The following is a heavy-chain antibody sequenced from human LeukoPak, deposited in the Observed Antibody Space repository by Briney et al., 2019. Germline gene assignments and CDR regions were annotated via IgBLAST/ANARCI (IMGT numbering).Heavy chain of an antibody. CDR2: INHSGST. V-gene: IGHV4-34*01. Sequence: SETLSLTCAVYGGSFSGYYWSWIRQPPGKGPEWIGEINHSGSTNYNPSLKSRVTISVDTSKNQFSLKLSSVTAADTAVYYCARGQAYYYDSSGYYGRDGYYFDYWGQGTLVTVSS. J-gene: IGHJ4*02. D-gene: IGHD3-22*01. CDR3: ARGQAYYYDSSGYYGRDGYYFDY. CDR1: GGSFSGYY.